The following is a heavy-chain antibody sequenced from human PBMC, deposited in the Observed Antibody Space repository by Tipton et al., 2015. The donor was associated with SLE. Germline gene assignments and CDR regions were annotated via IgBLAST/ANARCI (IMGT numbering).Heavy chain of an antibody. D-gene: IGHD3-22*01. V-gene: IGHV4-59*08. CDR2: IYHSDYT. CDR3: ARLTYYDSTGHFDY. J-gene: IGHJ4*02. Sequence: LRLSCSVPGGSITSYYWSWIRQPPGKGLEWIGHIYHSDYTSYNPSLKSRVFISIDTSKKQFSLKLSSVTAADTAVYYCARLTYYDSTGHFDYWGQGSLVTVSS. CDR1: GGSITSYY.